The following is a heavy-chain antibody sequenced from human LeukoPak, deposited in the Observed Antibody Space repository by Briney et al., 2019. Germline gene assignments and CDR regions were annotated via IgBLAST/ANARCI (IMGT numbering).Heavy chain of an antibody. J-gene: IGHJ4*02. CDR2: IYSGGST. V-gene: IGHV3-53*01. CDR1: GYRFSPYW. Sequence: GGSLRLSCAASGYRFSPYWMSWVRQAPGKGLEWVSVIYSGGSTYYADSVKGRFTNSRDNSKNTLYLQMNSLRAEDTAVYYCASHSGYYDGGAEYWGQGTLVTVSS. D-gene: IGHD3-22*01. CDR3: ASHSGYYDGGAEY.